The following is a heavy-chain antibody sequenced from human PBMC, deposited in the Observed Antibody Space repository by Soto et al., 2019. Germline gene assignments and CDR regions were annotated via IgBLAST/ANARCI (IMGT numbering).Heavy chain of an antibody. J-gene: IGHJ5*02. CDR1: GGSVSSGSYY. V-gene: IGHV4-61*01. CDR3: AREGLDGVDLGWFDP. CDR2: IYYSGST. Sequence: QVQLQESGPGLVKPSETLSLTCTVSGGSVSSGSYYWSWIRQPPGKGLEWIGYIYYSGSTNYNPSLKSRVTISVDTSKNQFSLKLSSVTAADTAVYYCAREGLDGVDLGWFDPWGQGTLVTVSS. D-gene: IGHD5-12*01.